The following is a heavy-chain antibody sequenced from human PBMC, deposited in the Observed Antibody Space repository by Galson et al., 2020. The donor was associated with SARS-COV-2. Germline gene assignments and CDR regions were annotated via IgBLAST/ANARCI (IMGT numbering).Heavy chain of an antibody. V-gene: IGHV4-39*07. CDR2: FYFGGNN. Sequence: SQTLSLTCSVSGGSINDYSYYWGWMRQAPGRGLEWIGNFYFGGNNYYNPSLKSRVTMSVDASKNQFSLKLTSVTAADTALYFCARATTDYDFWSGYFLPDSWGPGSLVTVSS. CDR1: GGSINDYSYY. J-gene: IGHJ4*02. D-gene: IGHD3-3*01. CDR3: ARATTDYDFWSGYFLPDS.